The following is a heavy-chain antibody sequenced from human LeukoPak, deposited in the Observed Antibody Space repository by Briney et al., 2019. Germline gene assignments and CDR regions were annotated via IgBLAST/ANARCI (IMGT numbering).Heavy chain of an antibody. V-gene: IGHV3-23*01. CDR2: ISGSGGST. CDR3: AKAGGYYYFDY. Sequence: GGPLRLSCAASGLTFSSYAMTWVRQAPGKGLEWVSGISGSGGSTYYADSVKGRFTISRDNSENTLYLQMNSLRGEDTAVYHCAKAGGYYYFDYWGQGTLVTVSS. CDR1: GLTFSSYA. J-gene: IGHJ4*02. D-gene: IGHD3-22*01.